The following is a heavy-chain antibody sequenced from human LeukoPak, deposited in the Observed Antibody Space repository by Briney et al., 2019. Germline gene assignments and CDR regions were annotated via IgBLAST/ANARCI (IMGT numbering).Heavy chain of an antibody. D-gene: IGHD3-22*01. CDR3: ARHQSCRFDSSGFFDS. V-gene: IGHV5-51*01. CDR1: GYSFTTYW. J-gene: IGHJ4*02. Sequence: GESLKISCKGSGYSFTTYWIGWVRQMPGKGLEWMGIIYPGDTDTKYSPSFQGQVTISADKSISTAYLQWSSLKASDTATYYCARHQSCRFDSSGFFDSWGQGTLVTVSS. CDR2: IYPGDTDT.